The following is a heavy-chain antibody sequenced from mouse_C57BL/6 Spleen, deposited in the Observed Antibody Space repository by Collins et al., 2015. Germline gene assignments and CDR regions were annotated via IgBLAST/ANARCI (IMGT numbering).Heavy chain of an antibody. J-gene: IGHJ4*01. CDR2: IDPYDSET. CDR1: GYTFTSYW. CDR3: ARGIPDYAMDY. Sequence: QVQLQQPGAELVRPGTSVKLSCKSSGYTFTSYWMNWVKQRPEQGLEWIGRIDPYDSETHYNQKFKDRAILTVDKSSSTAYMQLSSLTSEDSAVYYCARGIPDYAMDYWGQGTSVTVSS. D-gene: IGHD5-1-1*01. V-gene: IGHV1-52*01.